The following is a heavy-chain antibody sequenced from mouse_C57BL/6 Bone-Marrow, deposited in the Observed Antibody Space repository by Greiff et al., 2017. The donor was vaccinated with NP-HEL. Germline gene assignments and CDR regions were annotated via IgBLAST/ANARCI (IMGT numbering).Heavy chain of an antibody. CDR1: GFTFSSYT. J-gene: IGHJ2*01. D-gene: IGHD2-4*01. CDR2: ISGGGGNT. V-gene: IGHV5-9*01. Sequence: EVQVVESGGGLVKPGGSLKLSCAASGFTFSSYTMSWVRQTPEKRLEWVATISGGGGNTYYPDSVKGRFTISRDNAKNTLYLQMSSLRSEDTALYYCARHDDYDALDYWGQGTTLTVSS. CDR3: ARHDDYDALDY.